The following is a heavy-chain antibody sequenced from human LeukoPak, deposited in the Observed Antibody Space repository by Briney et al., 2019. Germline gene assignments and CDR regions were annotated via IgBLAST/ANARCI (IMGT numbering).Heavy chain of an antibody. CDR3: AKEGGLVLREATINY. D-gene: IGHD5-12*01. V-gene: IGHV3-33*06. CDR2: IWFDGSNK. CDR1: GFMFNSYG. Sequence: GGSLRLSCSASGFMFNSYGMHWVRQAPGKGLEWVAVIWFDGSNKYYADSVKGRFTISRDNSRNTLYLQMNSLRAEDTAIYYCAKEGGLVLREATINYWGQGTLVAVSS. J-gene: IGHJ4*02.